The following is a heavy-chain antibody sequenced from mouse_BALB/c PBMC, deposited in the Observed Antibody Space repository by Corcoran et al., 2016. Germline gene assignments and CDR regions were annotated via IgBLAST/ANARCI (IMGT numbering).Heavy chain of an antibody. V-gene: IGHV1S136*01. CDR1: GYTFTSYV. J-gene: IGHJ4*01. D-gene: IGHD3-1*01. CDR2: INPYNDGT. CDR3: ARSLGLRNYAMDY. Sequence: EVQLQQSGPELVKPGASVKMSCKASGYTFTSYVMHWVKQKPGQGLEWIGYINPYNDGTKYNEKFKGKTTLTSEKSSSTTYMELSSLTSEDSAVYYCARSLGLRNYAMDYWGQGTSVTVSS.